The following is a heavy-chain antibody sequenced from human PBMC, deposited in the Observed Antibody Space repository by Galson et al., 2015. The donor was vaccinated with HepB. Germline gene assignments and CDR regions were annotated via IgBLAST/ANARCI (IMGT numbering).Heavy chain of an antibody. V-gene: IGHV3-74*01. CDR3: ARDGSFGGVIYYFFDY. J-gene: IGHJ4*02. CDR2: INSDGSST. CDR1: GFTFSTHW. D-gene: IGHD3-16*02. Sequence: SLRLSCAASGFTFSTHWMHWVRQAPGKGLVWVSHINSDGSSTSYADSVKGRFTISRDNAKNTLYLQLSSLRAEDTAVYYCARDGSFGGVIYYFFDYWGPGTLVTVSS.